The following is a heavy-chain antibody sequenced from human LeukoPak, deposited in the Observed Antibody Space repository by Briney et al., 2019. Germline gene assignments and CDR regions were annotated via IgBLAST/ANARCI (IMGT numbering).Heavy chain of an antibody. Sequence: GGSLRLSCAASGFTFKDYAMHWVRQAPGKGLEWVSGISWSSRASAFADSVKGRFTISRDNAKNSLYLQMNSLRAEDTAVYYCAREPGIAVAFDYWGQGTLVTVSS. CDR2: ISWSSRAS. CDR3: AREPGIAVAFDY. D-gene: IGHD6-19*01. V-gene: IGHV3-9*01. CDR1: GFTFKDYA. J-gene: IGHJ4*02.